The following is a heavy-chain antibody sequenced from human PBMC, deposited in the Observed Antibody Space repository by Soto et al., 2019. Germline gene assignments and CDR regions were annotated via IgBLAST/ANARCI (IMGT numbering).Heavy chain of an antibody. CDR2: ISVVDGQI. Sequence: QVQLVQSGTEVRKPGASVKLSCRASGYTFTNYPLHWVRQAPGQRPQWLGWISVVDGQIKYSQKFQGRVTLTTDTSASTTYMELSSLRSDDTAMYYCARGFRDPSFSGFDYWGQGALVTVSS. CDR3: ARGFRDPSFSGFDY. CDR1: GYTFTNYP. V-gene: IGHV1-3*01. D-gene: IGHD2-21*02. J-gene: IGHJ4*02.